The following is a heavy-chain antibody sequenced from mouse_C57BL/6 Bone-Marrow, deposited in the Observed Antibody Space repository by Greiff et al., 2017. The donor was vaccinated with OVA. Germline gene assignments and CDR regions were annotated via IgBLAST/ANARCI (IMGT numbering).Heavy chain of an antibody. J-gene: IGHJ1*03. CDR3: ARYYGSSYGYFDV. V-gene: IGHV1-82*01. CDR1: GYALSSSW. Sequence: QVQLKQSGPELVKPGASVKISCKASGYALSSSWMNWVKQRPGKGLEWIGRIYPGDGDTNYNGKFKGKATLTADKSSSTAYMQLSSLTSEDSAVYFCARYYGSSYGYFDVWGTGTTVTVSS. CDR2: IYPGDGDT. D-gene: IGHD1-1*01.